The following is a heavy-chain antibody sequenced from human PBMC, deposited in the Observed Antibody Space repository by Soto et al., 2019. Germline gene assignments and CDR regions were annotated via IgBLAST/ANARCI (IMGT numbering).Heavy chain of an antibody. D-gene: IGHD3-3*01. CDR2: INGGNGNT. Sequence: ASVKVSCKASGYIFTTYTMHWVRQAPGQRLEWMGWINGGNGNTKYAQKFQGRVTITGDTSASTAYMELSSLRSEDTAVYYCARSFGVVIHNHYYYGMDVWGQGTTVTVSS. V-gene: IGHV1-3*01. CDR1: GYIFTTYT. CDR3: ARSFGVVIHNHYYYGMDV. J-gene: IGHJ6*02.